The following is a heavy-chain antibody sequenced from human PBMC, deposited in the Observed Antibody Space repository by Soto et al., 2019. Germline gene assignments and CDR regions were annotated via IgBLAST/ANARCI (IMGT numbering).Heavy chain of an antibody. CDR3: ARDRITSLEGDYYYYYYMDV. Sequence: ASVKVSCKASGYTFTSYYMHWVRQAPGQGLEWMGIIYPSGGSTSYAQKFQGRVTMTRDTSTSTVYMELSSLRSEDTAVYYCARDRITSLEGDYYYYYYMDVWGKGTTVTVSS. CDR1: GYTFTSYY. V-gene: IGHV1-46*03. J-gene: IGHJ6*03. CDR2: IYPSGGST. D-gene: IGHD3-16*01.